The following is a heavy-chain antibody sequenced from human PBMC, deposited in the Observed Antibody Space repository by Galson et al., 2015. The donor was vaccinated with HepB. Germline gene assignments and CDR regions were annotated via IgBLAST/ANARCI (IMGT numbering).Heavy chain of an antibody. CDR3: ASIYSTAWDASDAFDT. J-gene: IGHJ3*02. Sequence: CAISGDSVSSNSAAWHWIRQSPSRGLEWLGRTYYRSKWYNDYAESVKSRVTINPDTSKNQFSLQLSSVTPEDTAVYYCASIYSTAWDASDAFDTWGQGTMVTVSS. D-gene: IGHD2-8*02. CDR1: GDSVSSNSAA. CDR2: TYYRSKWYN. V-gene: IGHV6-1*01.